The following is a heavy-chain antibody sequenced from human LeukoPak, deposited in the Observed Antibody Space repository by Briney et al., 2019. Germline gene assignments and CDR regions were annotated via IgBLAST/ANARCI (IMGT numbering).Heavy chain of an antibody. Sequence: ASVKVSCKASGYKFTDDYMHWVRQAPGQGLEFMGWINPDSGLTNYAQKFRGRVTMTRDTSISTAYLEVRSLTSDDTAVYYCAPTAEAYTSWWKVWGQGTLVPVSS. CDR1: GYKFTDDY. D-gene: IGHD3-16*01. CDR3: APTAEAYTSWWKV. V-gene: IGHV1-2*02. J-gene: IGHJ4*02. CDR2: INPDSGLT.